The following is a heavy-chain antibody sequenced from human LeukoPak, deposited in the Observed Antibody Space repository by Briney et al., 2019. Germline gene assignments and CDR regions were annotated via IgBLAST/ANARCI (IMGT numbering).Heavy chain of an antibody. V-gene: IGHV3-48*01. Sequence: GGSLRLSCAASGFTFSRYTMTWVRQAPGKGLEWVSYISSSSSTIYYADSVKGRFTISRDNAKNSLYLQMNSLRAEDTAVYYCAKVGGDYWGQGTLVTVSS. J-gene: IGHJ4*02. CDR3: AKVGGDY. CDR2: ISSSSSTI. CDR1: GFTFSRYT.